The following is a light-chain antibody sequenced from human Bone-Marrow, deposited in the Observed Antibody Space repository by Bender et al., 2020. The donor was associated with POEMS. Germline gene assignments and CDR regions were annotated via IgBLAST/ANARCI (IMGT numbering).Light chain of an antibody. CDR1: SSNIGAHA. J-gene: IGLJ2*01. CDR2: SSH. V-gene: IGLV1-44*01. CDR3: SSYTASSPVVV. Sequence: QSVLTQPPSASGTPGQRVTISCSGGSSNIGAHAVNWYQHLPGTAPKLLIYSSHRRPSEVPDRFSGSKSGNTASLTISGLQAEDEADYYGSSYTASSPVVVFGGGTKLTVL.